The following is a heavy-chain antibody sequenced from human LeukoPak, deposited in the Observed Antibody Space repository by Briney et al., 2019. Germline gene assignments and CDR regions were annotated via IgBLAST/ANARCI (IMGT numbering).Heavy chain of an antibody. CDR2: IYHSGST. CDR3: ARAPYDSSGYYYDP. CDR1: GYPISSGYY. V-gene: IGHV4-38-2*02. J-gene: IGHJ5*02. D-gene: IGHD3-22*01. Sequence: SETLSLTCTVSGYPISSGYYWGWIRQPPGKGLEWIGSIYHSGSTYYNPSLRSRVTISVDTSKNQFSLKLSSVTAADTAVYYCARAPYDSSGYYYDPWGQGTLVTVSS.